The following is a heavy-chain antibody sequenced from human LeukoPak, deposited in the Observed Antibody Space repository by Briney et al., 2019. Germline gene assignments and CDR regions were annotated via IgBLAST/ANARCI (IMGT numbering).Heavy chain of an antibody. V-gene: IGHV1-3*01. CDR1: GYTFTSYA. CDR3: ARDAAFYYGSGRFQH. D-gene: IGHD3-10*01. Sequence: ASVKVSCKASGYTFTSYAMHWVRQAPGQRLEWMGWINAGNGNTKYSQKFQGRVTITRDTSASTAYMELSSLRSEDTAVYYCARDAAFYYGSGRFQHWGQGTLVTVSS. CDR2: INAGNGNT. J-gene: IGHJ1*01.